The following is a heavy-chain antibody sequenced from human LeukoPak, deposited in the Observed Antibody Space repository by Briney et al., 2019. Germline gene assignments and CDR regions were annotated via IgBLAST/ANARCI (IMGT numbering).Heavy chain of an antibody. CDR3: ARGGSSSSWPFYY. J-gene: IGHJ4*02. D-gene: IGHD6-13*01. CDR2: IHYSGST. CDR1: GFTVSSNY. Sequence: SGGSLRLSCAASGFTVSSNYMSWIRQPPGKELEWIGYIHYSGSTNYNPSLKSRVTMSVDTSKNQFSLKLTSVTAADTAVYYCARGGSSSSWPFYYWGQGTLVTVSS. V-gene: IGHV4-59*02.